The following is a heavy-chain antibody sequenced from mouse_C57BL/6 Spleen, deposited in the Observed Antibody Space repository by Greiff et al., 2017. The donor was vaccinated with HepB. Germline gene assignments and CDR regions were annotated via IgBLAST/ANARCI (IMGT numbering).Heavy chain of an antibody. D-gene: IGHD1-1*01. CDR3: ARGGSLYYFDY. CDR2: IHPNSGST. CDR1: GYTFTSYW. V-gene: IGHV1-64*01. Sequence: QVQLQQPGAELVKPGASVKLSCKASGYTFTSYWMHWVRQRPGQGLEWIGMIHPNSGSTNYNEKFKSKATLTVDKSSSTAYMQLSSLTSEDSAVYYCARGGSLYYFDYWGQGTTLTVSS. J-gene: IGHJ2*01.